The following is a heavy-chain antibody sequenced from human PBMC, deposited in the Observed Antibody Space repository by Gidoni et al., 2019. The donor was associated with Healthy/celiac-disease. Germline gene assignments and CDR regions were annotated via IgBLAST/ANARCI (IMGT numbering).Heavy chain of an antibody. Sequence: QVQLVQSGAEVKKPGSSVQVSCKASGSTFSSYALSWVRQAPGQGLEWMGGIIPIFGTANYAQKFQGRVTITAAESTSTAYMELSSLRSEDTAVYYCARDPVIVGATGGAYYYYGMDVWGQGTTVTVSS. CDR2: IIPIFGTA. CDR3: ARDPVIVGATGGAYYYYGMDV. V-gene: IGHV1-69*01. J-gene: IGHJ6*02. D-gene: IGHD1-26*01. CDR1: GSTFSSYA.